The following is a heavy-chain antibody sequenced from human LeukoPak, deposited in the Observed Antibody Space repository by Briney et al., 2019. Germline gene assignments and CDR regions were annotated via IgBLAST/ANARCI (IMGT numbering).Heavy chain of an antibody. Sequence: GGSLRLSCAASRFTFSTYSMAWVRQAPGKGLEWVSYISSASTYKYYADSVKGRFTISRDNAKNSLYLQMNSLRAEDTAVYYCARVTMVRGVTDFDYWGQGTLVTVSS. V-gene: IGHV3-21*06. CDR2: ISSASTYK. CDR1: RFTFSTYS. CDR3: ARVTMVRGVTDFDY. J-gene: IGHJ4*02. D-gene: IGHD3-10*01.